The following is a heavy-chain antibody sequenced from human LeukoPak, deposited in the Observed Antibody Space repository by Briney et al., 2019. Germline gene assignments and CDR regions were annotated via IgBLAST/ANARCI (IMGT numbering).Heavy chain of an antibody. J-gene: IGHJ4*02. Sequence: PGGSLRPSCAASGFTFSSYSMNWVRQAPGKGLEWVSSISSSSSYIYYADSVKGRFTISRDNAKNSLYLQMNSLRAEDTAVYYCARDYDDYGGLGYWGQGTLVTVSS. D-gene: IGHD4-17*01. CDR2: ISSSSSYI. CDR1: GFTFSSYS. V-gene: IGHV3-21*01. CDR3: ARDYDDYGGLGY.